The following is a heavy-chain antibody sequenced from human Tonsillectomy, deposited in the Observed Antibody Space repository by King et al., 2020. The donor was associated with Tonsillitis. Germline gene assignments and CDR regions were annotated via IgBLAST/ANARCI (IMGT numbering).Heavy chain of an antibody. V-gene: IGHV3-7*01. CDR1: GFIFRNYW. CDR3: VRDDGGRFDRPNYYDAFGV. D-gene: IGHD3-10*01. J-gene: IGHJ3*01. Sequence: VQLVESGGGLVQPGGSLRLSCGASGFIFRNYWMIWVRQAPGKGLEWVANINGDGSEKHYADSVEGRFTISRDNAQNSLYLQTDTLSAEDTGVYFCVRDDGGRFDRPNYYDAFGVWGQGTVVTVTS. CDR2: INGDGSEK.